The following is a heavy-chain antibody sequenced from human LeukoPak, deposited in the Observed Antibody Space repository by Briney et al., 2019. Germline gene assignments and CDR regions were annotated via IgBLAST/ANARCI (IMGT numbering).Heavy chain of an antibody. V-gene: IGHV4-34*01. CDR3: ARQGAYYYGSGSYYKPKWFDP. Sequence: SETLSLTCAVYGGSFSGYYWSWIRQPPGKGLEWIGEINHSGSTNYNPSLKSRVTISVDTSKNQFSLKLSSVTAADTAVYYCARQGAYYYGSGSYYKPKWFDPWGQEPWSPSPQ. D-gene: IGHD3-10*01. CDR1: GGSFSGYY. J-gene: IGHJ5*02. CDR2: INHSGST.